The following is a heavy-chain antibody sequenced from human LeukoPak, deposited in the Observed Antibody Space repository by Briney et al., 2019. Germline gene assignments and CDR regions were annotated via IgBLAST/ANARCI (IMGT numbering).Heavy chain of an antibody. D-gene: IGHD4-17*01. J-gene: IGHJ5*02. CDR3: AREGVTTPWFDP. Sequence: SETLSLTCTVYGGSISSYYWSWIRQPPGKGLEWIGYIYYSGSTNYNPSLKSRVTISVDTSKNQFSLKLSSVTAADTAVYYCAREGVTTPWFDPWGQGTLVTVSS. CDR1: GGSISSYY. V-gene: IGHV4-59*01. CDR2: IYYSGST.